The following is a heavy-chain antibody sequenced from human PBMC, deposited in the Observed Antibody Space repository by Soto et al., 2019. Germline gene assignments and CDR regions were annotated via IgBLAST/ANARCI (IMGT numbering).Heavy chain of an antibody. CDR3: ARETSSGWYVEY. Sequence: QVQLVQSGAEVKKPGASVEVSCKASGYTFTSYDINWVRQAKGQGFERMGWMNPNSGNTGYAQKFQARVTMTRNTSISTAYLELSSLRSDDTAVYYCARETSSGWYVEYWGQGTLVTVSS. J-gene: IGHJ4*02. CDR1: GYTFTSYD. D-gene: IGHD6-19*01. V-gene: IGHV1-8*01. CDR2: MNPNSGNT.